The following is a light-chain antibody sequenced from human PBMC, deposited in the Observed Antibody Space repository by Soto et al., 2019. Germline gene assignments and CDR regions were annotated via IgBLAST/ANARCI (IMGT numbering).Light chain of an antibody. Sequence: EIVLTQSPATLSLSPGERATLSCRASQSVTRTYLAWYQQKPGQSPRLIIYGGFIRASGFTDRFSGGGSGTDFTLTISRLEPEDSAVYYCHCQQFDSARVYSFCQGTKLEI. CDR3: HCQQFDSARVYS. CDR2: GGF. CDR1: QSVTRTY. V-gene: IGKV3-20*01. J-gene: IGKJ2*03.